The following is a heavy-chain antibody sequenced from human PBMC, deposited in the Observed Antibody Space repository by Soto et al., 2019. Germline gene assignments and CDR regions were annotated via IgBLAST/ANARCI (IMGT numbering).Heavy chain of an antibody. CDR3: ARDREIHLPPYYYYYMDV. CDR1: GFTFSDYY. CDR2: ISSSGSTI. Sequence: GGSLRLSCAASGFTFSDYYMSWIRQAPGKGLEWVSYISSSGSTIYYADSVKGRFTISRDNAKNSLYLQMNSLRAEDTAVYYCARDREIHLPPYYYYYMDVWGKGTTVTVSS. J-gene: IGHJ6*03. D-gene: IGHD1-26*01. V-gene: IGHV3-11*01.